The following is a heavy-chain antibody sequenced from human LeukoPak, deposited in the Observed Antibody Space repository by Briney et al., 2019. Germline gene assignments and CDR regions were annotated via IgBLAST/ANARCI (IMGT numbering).Heavy chain of an antibody. CDR2: IIPIFGTA. Sequence: ASVKVSCKASGYTFTGYYMHWVRQAPGQGLEWMGGIIPIFGTANYAQKFQGRVTITADESTSTAYMELSSLRSEDTAVYYCARITFVVEGYGMDVWGQGTTVTVSS. V-gene: IGHV1-69*13. CDR1: GYTFTGYY. D-gene: IGHD2-21*01. CDR3: ARITFVVEGYGMDV. J-gene: IGHJ6*02.